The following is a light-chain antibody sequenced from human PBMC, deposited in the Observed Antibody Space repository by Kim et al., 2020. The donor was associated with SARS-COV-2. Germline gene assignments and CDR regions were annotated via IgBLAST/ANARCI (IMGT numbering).Light chain of an antibody. Sequence: QTATLTCTGNSNNVGNQGAAWLQQHQGHPPKLLSYRNNNRPSGISERLSASRSGNTASLTITGLQPEDEAGYYCSAWDSSLDAVVFGGGTQLTVL. CDR2: RNN. V-gene: IGLV10-54*01. CDR1: SNNVGNQG. CDR3: SAWDSSLDAVV. J-gene: IGLJ2*01.